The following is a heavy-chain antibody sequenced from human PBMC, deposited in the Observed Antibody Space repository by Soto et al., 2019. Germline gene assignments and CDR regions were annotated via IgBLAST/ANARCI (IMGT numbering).Heavy chain of an antibody. CDR3: TRDKHYDFWSGYYNSDY. V-gene: IGHV3-49*03. J-gene: IGHJ4*02. CDR1: GFTFGDYA. D-gene: IGHD3-3*01. Sequence: GGSLRLSCTASGFTFGDYAMSWFRQAPGKGLEWVGFIRSKAYGGTTEYAASVKGRFTISRDDSKSIAYLQMNSLKTEDTAVYYCTRDKHYDFWSGYYNSDYWGQGTLVTVSS. CDR2: IRSKAYGGTT.